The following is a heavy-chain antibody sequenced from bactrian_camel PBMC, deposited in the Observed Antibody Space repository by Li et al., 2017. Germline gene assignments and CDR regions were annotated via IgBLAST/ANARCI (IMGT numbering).Heavy chain of an antibody. Sequence: VQLVESGGGSVQPGGSLRLSCTDPGFTSHGCAMNWFRQAAGKQREWVSTIRADGSTSYADSVKGRFTISEDKAKDTVYLQMNSLKPEDTAMYSCTRSASGRCAGHWGQGTQVTVS. CDR3: TRSASGRCAGH. J-gene: IGHJ4*01. D-gene: IGHD5*01. CDR2: IRADGST. CDR1: GFTSHGCA. V-gene: IGHV3S42*01.